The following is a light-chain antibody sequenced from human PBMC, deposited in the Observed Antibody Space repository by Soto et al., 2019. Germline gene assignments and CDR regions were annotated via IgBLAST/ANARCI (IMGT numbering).Light chain of an antibody. J-gene: IGKJ4*01. CDR3: QHRTNWPLT. Sequence: EIVLTQSPGTLSLSPGERATLSCRASQSVSSYLAWYQQKPGQAPRLLIYDASNRATAIPARFSGSGSGTDFPLTISSLESEDSAVYYCQHRTNWPLTFGGGTKVEIK. CDR1: QSVSSY. CDR2: DAS. V-gene: IGKV3-11*01.